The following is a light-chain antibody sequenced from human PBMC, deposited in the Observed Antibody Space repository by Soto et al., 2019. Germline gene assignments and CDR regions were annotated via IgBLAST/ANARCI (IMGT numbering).Light chain of an antibody. CDR1: QSLNSNF. V-gene: IGKV3-20*01. Sequence: EFVLTQSPVTLSLSPGELATLSCRASQSLNSNFFAWYQQRPGQAPRLLIYGASTRVTGVPDRFSGSGSGTDFTLTISRLEPEDFEVYYCQEYGSSPPTYTFGQGTKLEI. CDR3: QEYGSSPPTYT. J-gene: IGKJ2*01. CDR2: GAS.